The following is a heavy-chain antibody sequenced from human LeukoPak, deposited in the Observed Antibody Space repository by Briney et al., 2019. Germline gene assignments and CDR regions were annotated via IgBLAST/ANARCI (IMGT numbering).Heavy chain of an antibody. V-gene: IGHV4-34*01. CDR3: ARFAIYCSGGSCYVRYFDY. Sequence: PSETLSLTCAVYGGSFSGYYRSWIRHPPGRGLERIGEINHSGSTNYNPSLKSRVTISVDTSKNQFSLKLSSVTAADTAVYYCARFAIYCSGGSCYVRYFDYWGQGTLVTVSS. CDR2: INHSGST. J-gene: IGHJ4*02. D-gene: IGHD2-15*01. CDR1: GGSFSGYY.